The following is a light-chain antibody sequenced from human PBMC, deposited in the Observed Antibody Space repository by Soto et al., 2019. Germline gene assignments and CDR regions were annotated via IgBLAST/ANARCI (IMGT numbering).Light chain of an antibody. Sequence: QSVLTQPPSASGSPVQSVTISCTGTSSDVGGYHYVSWYQQHPGKAPKLMIHEVTKRPSGVPDRFSGSKSGNTASLTVSGLQGEDEADYYCSSYAGSNNLVFGGGTKLTVL. V-gene: IGLV2-8*01. J-gene: IGLJ2*01. CDR1: SSDVGGYHY. CDR2: EVT. CDR3: SSYAGSNNLV.